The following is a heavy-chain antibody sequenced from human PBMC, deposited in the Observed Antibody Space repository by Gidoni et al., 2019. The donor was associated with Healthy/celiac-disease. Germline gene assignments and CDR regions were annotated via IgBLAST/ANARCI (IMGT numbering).Heavy chain of an antibody. D-gene: IGHD3-3*01. CDR1: GDSIRSGDY. CDR2: IYPSGST. Sequence: QVQLQESGPGLVKPSETLSLTCTVSGDSIRSGDYGGWIRQPPGKGLEWIGSIYPSGSTYYNPSLKSRVTISVDTSKNQFSLKLSSVTAADTAVYYCARDGTTTYYDFWSGYYLFDYWGQGTLVTVSS. CDR3: ARDGTTTYYDFWSGYYLFDY. V-gene: IGHV4-38-2*02. J-gene: IGHJ4*02.